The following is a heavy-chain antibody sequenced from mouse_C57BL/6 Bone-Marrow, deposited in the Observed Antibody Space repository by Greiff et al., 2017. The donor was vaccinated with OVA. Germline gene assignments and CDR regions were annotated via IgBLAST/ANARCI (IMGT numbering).Heavy chain of an antibody. Sequence: EVKLQESGPELVKPGASVKIPCKASGYTFTDYNMDWVKQSHGKSLEWIGDINPNNGGTIYNQKFKGKATLTVDKSSSTAYMELRSLTSEDTAVYYCARAYYYSSSYVLWYFDVWGTGTTVTVSS. D-gene: IGHD1-1*01. J-gene: IGHJ1*03. V-gene: IGHV1-18*01. CDR1: GYTFTDYN. CDR3: ARAYYYSSSYVLWYFDV. CDR2: INPNNGGT.